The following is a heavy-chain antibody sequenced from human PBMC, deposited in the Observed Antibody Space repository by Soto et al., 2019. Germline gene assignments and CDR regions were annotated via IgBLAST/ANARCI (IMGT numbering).Heavy chain of an antibody. J-gene: IGHJ3*02. D-gene: IGHD2-15*01. V-gene: IGHV1-24*01. CDR3: ATVVDLGYCNGGSCALDAXDI. Sequence: ASVKVSCKVSGYTLTELSMHWVRQAPGKGLEWMGGFDPEDGETIYAQKFQGRVTMTEDTSTDTAYMELSSLRSEDTAVYYCATVVDLGYCNGGSCALDAXDIWGQGTMVTV. CDR1: GYTLTELS. CDR2: FDPEDGET.